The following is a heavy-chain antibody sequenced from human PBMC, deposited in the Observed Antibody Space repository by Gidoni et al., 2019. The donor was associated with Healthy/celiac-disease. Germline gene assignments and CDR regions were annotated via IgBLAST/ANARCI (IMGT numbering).Heavy chain of an antibody. D-gene: IGHD4-17*01. V-gene: IGHV4-34*01. CDR1: GGSFRGYY. CDR2: INPSGST. Sequence: QVQLQQWGAGLLKPSETQSLTCAVYGGSFRGYYWSWIRQPPGKGLEWIGEINPSGSTNYNPSLKSRVTISVDTSKNQCALKLSSVTAADTAVYYCARGEAVTTLGAFDIWGQGTMVTVSS. CDR3: ARGEAVTTLGAFDI. J-gene: IGHJ3*02.